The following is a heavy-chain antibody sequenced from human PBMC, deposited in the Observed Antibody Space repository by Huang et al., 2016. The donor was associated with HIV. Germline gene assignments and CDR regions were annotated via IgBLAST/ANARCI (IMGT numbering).Heavy chain of an antibody. J-gene: IGHJ4*02. CDR2: ISPICGTA. CDR1: GGTFSSYA. D-gene: IGHD3-22*01. CDR3: ARVESRRYYDSSGYYY. V-gene: IGHV1-69*01. Sequence: QVQLVQSGAEVKKPGSSVKVSCKASGGTFSSYAISWVRQAPGQGLEWMGGISPICGTANYAQKCQGRVTITADESTSTAYMELSSLRSEDTAVYYCARVESRRYYDSSGYYYWGQGTLVTVSS.